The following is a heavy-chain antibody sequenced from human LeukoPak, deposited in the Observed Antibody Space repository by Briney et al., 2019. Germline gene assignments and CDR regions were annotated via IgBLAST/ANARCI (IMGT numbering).Heavy chain of an antibody. CDR1: GFTVSNNY. CDR2: IYSGGGT. Sequence: GGSLRPSCSASGFTVSNNYMSWVRQAPGEGLEWVSIIYSGGGTNYADSVKGRFTISRNNSKNTMYLQMSSLRPDDTAVYYCARGLQQQLGWFDPWGQGTLVTVSS. J-gene: IGHJ5*02. D-gene: IGHD6-13*01. CDR3: ARGLQQQLGWFDP. V-gene: IGHV3-53*04.